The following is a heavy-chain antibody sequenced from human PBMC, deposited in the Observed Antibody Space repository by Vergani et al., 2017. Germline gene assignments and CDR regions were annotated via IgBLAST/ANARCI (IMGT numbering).Heavy chain of an antibody. CDR1: GYTFTSYG. D-gene: IGHD1-26*01. CDR3: ARDTEYSGSYYRYFDY. CDR2: ISAYNGNT. Sequence: QVQLVQSGAEVNQPGASVKLSCTASGYTFTSYGISWVRQAPGQGLEWMGWISAYNGNTNYAQKLQGRVTMTTDTSTSTAYMELRSLRADDTAVYYCARDTEYSGSYYRYFDYWGQGTLVTVSS. V-gene: IGHV1-18*01. J-gene: IGHJ4*02.